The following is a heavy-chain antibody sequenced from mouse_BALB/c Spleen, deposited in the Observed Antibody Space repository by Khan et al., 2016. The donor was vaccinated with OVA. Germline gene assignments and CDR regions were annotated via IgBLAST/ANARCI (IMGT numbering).Heavy chain of an antibody. CDR3: TGGLAY. D-gene: IGHD3-3*01. CDR2: ISYSGST. V-gene: IGHV3-2*02. Sequence: EVQLQESGPGLVKPSQSLSLTCTVTGYSITSDYAWNWIRQFPGNKLEWMGYISYSGSTSYTPSLKSRISITRDTSKNQLFLQLNSGTTEDTATXYCTGGLAYWGQGTLVTVSA. J-gene: IGHJ3*01. CDR1: GYSITSDYA.